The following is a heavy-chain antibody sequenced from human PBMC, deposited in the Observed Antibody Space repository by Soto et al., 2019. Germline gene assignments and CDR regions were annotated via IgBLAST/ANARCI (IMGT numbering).Heavy chain of an antibody. D-gene: IGHD6-6*01. V-gene: IGHV1-69*06. J-gene: IGHJ6*02. CDR1: GGTTSSYA. CDR3: AGYWPRDSSSFSRLYYGMAV. Sequence: QVQLVQSGAEVKKPGSSVKVSCKASGGTTSSYAISWVRQAPGPGLEWMGGIIPIFGTTNYAQKFPGRVTITADKSTDTVYMEVSSLRSEDTAVYYCAGYWPRDSSSFSRLYYGMAVWGQGTTVTVSS. CDR2: IIPIFGTT.